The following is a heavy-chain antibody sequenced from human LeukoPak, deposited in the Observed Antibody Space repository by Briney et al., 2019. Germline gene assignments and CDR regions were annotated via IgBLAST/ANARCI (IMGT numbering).Heavy chain of an antibody. V-gene: IGHV1-46*03. D-gene: IGHD3-22*01. CDR1: GYTFTSYY. J-gene: IGHJ4*02. Sequence: ASVKVSCKASGYTFTSYYMHWVRQAPGQGLEWMGIINPSGGNTSYAQKFQGRVTMTRDTSTSTVYMEPSSLRSEDTAVYYCARESDYDSSGYPTVPFDYWGQGTLVTVSS. CDR2: INPSGGNT. CDR3: ARESDYDSSGYPTVPFDY.